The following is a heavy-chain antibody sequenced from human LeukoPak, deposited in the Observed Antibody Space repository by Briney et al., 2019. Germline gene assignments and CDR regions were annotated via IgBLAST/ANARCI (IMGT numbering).Heavy chain of an antibody. CDR1: GGSFSGYY. CDR3: ARGEDIVVVPAAIRSLDP. D-gene: IGHD2-2*02. J-gene: IGHJ5*02. CDR2: INHSGST. Sequence: SETLSLTCAVYGGSFSGYYWSWTRQPPGKGLEWIGEINHSGSTNYNPSLKSRVTISVDTSKNQFSLKLSSVTAADTAVYYCARGEDIVVVPAAIRSLDPWGQGTLVTVSS. V-gene: IGHV4-34*01.